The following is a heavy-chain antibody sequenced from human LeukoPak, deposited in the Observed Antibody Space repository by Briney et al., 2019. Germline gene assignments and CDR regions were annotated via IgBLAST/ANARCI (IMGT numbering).Heavy chain of an antibody. CDR2: IIPIFGTA. J-gene: IGHJ6*04. CDR3: ARDPYPGYCSGSSGSYDDYYSRDV. V-gene: IGHV1-69*13. CDR1: GGTFSSYA. D-gene: IGHD2-15*01. Sequence: ASVKVSCEASGGTFSSYAISWVRQAPGQGLEWMGGIIPIFGTANYVQKFQGRVTITADESTSTAYMELSSLRSENTAVYYCARDPYPGYCSGSSGSYDDYYSRDVWGKGTTVTVSP.